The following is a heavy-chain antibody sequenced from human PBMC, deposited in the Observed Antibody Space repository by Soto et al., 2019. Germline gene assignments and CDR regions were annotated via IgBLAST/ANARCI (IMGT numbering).Heavy chain of an antibody. D-gene: IGHD3-10*01. CDR3: ARAESITMVRGVIIPSGYYYYMDV. CDR2: IWYDGSNK. CDR1: GFTFSSYG. V-gene: IGHV3-33*01. J-gene: IGHJ6*03. Sequence: GGSLRLSCAASGFTFSSYGMHWVRQAPGKGLEWVAVIWYDGSNKYYADSVKGRFTISRDNSKNTLYLQMNSLRAEDTAVYYCARAESITMVRGVIIPSGYYYYMDVWGKGTTVTVS.